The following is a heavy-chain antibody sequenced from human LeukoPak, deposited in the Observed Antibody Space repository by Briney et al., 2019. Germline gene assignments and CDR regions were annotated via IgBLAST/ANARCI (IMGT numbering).Heavy chain of an antibody. CDR3: ARSSGYLDY. Sequence: GGSRRLSCAASGFTFSSYWMHWVRQAPGKGLVWVSHINTDGSTTNYADSVKGRFTISRDNAKNTLYLQINSPRGEDTAVYYCARSSGYLDYWGQGTPVTVSS. V-gene: IGHV3-74*01. J-gene: IGHJ4*02. CDR2: INTDGSTT. D-gene: IGHD3-22*01. CDR1: GFTFSSYW.